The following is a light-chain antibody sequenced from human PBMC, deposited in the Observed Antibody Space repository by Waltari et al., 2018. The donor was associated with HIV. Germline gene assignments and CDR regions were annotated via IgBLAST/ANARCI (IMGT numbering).Light chain of an antibody. CDR1: SSNIGSKT. CDR3: AAWDRSLNGPV. Sequence: QSVLTQPPSASGTPGQRVPIPCSGSSSNIGSKTVNWYQQLPGTAPKLLIYYNNQRPSGVPDRFSGSKSGTSASLAISGLQSEDEADYYCAAWDRSLNGPVFGTGTKVTVL. V-gene: IGLV1-44*01. CDR2: YNN. J-gene: IGLJ1*01.